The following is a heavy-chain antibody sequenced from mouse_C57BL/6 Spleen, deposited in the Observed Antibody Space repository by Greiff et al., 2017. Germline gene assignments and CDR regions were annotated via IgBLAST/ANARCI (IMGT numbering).Heavy chain of an antibody. V-gene: IGHV1-52*01. Sequence: VQLQQPGAELVKPGASVKLSCKASGYTFTSYWMHWVKQRPIQGLEWIGNIDPSDSETHYNQKFKDKATLTVDKSSSTAYMQLSSLTSEDSAVYYCARDSNSYCDYWGQGTTLTVSS. CDR2: IDPSDSET. CDR1: GYTFTSYW. CDR3: ARDSNSYCDY. D-gene: IGHD2-5*01. J-gene: IGHJ2*01.